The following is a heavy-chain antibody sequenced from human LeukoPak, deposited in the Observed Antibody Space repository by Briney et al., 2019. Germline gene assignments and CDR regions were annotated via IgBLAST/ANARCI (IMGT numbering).Heavy chain of an antibody. CDR3: ARHSGLRSPFDP. Sequence: SETLSLTCTVSGGSISSSSYYWGWIRQPPAKGLEWIGSIYYSGSTYYNPSLKSRITISVDMSKKQFSLKLSSVTAADTALYYCARHSGLRSPFDPWGQGTLVTVTS. V-gene: IGHV4-39*01. D-gene: IGHD3-3*01. J-gene: IGHJ5*02. CDR2: IYYSGST. CDR1: GGSISSSSYY.